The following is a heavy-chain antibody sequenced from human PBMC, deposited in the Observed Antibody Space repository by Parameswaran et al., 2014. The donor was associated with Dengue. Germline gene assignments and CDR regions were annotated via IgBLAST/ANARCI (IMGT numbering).Heavy chain of an antibody. Sequence: RWIRQPPGKGLEWVGRINTKTAGGTTDYAAPVKGRFTISRDDSKNTLYLQMNSLKTEDAAVYYCTTSPTYWGQGTLVTVSS. J-gene: IGHJ4*02. CDR2: INTKTAGGTT. CDR3: TTSPTY. V-gene: IGHV3-15*01. D-gene: IGHD4-17*01.